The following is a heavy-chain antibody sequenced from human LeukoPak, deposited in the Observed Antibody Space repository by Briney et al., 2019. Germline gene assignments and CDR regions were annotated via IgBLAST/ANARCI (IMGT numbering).Heavy chain of an antibody. CDR1: GGSIRSYY. D-gene: IGHD4-17*01. J-gene: IGHJ4*02. CDR2: IYYSGST. CDR3: ARTGSTVTMLYPFDH. V-gene: IGHV4-59*01. Sequence: ASETLSLTCTGSGGSIRSYYWSWIRQPPGKGLEWIGYIYYSGSTNYNPSLKSRVSISVDTSKNQFSLKLSSVTAADTAVYYCARTGSTVTMLYPFDHWGQGTLVTVSS.